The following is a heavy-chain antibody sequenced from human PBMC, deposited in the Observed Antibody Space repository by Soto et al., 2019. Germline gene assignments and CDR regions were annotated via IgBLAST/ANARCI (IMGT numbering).Heavy chain of an antibody. V-gene: IGHV3-74*01. D-gene: IGHD6-13*01. CDR3: VRGGYMHACDI. J-gene: IGHJ3*02. Sequence: EVQLVESGGGLVQPGGSLRLSCAASGFTFSSYWMYWVRQAPGKGLEWVSHMNNDGSYIIYAESVKGRFTFSRDNAKNTLYRKMNSLRAEDTAVYYCVRGGYMHACDIWGQGTMVTVSS. CDR2: MNNDGSYI. CDR1: GFTFSSYW.